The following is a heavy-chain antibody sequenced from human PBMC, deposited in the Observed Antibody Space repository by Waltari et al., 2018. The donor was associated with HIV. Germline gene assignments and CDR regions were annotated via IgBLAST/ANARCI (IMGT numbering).Heavy chain of an antibody. J-gene: IGHJ6*01. CDR2: IAANGGAT. D-gene: IGHD2-21*01. V-gene: IGHV3-23*01. CDR1: GFIFSGFA. CDR3: AKDHSSCVGRTCLVMDV. Sequence: EAQLLESGGGLVQPGGSLRLSCAPSGFIFSGFAISWVRQAPGKGLEWVSTIAANGGATWYADSVKGRFSISRDNSKNTLSVQMNSLRVEDTAIYYCAKDHSSCVGRTCLVMDVWGQGTTVTVSS.